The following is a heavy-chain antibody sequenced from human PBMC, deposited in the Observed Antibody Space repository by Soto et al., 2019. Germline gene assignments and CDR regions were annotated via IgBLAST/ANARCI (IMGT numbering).Heavy chain of an antibody. J-gene: IGHJ4*02. Sequence: QVQLVESGGGVVQPGKSLRLSWAATGFIFRSYGVHWVRQAPGKGLEWVAVISHDGTNAYYADAVNGRFTISRDNAKNTVYPQMNSLRAEDTAVYYCAKQGIEVAGTDYFDYWGQGALVTVAS. CDR2: ISHDGTNA. V-gene: IGHV3-30*18. CDR3: AKQGIEVAGTDYFDY. D-gene: IGHD6-19*01. CDR1: GFIFRSYG.